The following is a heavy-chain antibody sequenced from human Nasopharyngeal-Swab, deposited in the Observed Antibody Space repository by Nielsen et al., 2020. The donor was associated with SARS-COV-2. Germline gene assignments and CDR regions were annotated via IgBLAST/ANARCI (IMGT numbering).Heavy chain of an antibody. Sequence: SETLSLTCTVSGYSISSGYYWGWIRQPPGKGLEWIGSIYHSGSTNYNPSLKSRVTISVDTSKNQFSLKLSSVTAADTAVYYCARGSPQTYYYYGMDVWGQGTTVTVSS. CDR2: IYHSGST. CDR1: GYSISSGYY. D-gene: IGHD6-6*01. J-gene: IGHJ6*02. CDR3: ARGSPQTYYYYGMDV. V-gene: IGHV4-38-2*02.